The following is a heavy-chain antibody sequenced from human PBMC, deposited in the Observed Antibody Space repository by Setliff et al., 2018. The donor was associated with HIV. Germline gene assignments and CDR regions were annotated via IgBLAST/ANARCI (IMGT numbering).Heavy chain of an antibody. V-gene: IGHV3-30*04. CDR3: ARDVTVRLSVEYYFDY. D-gene: IGHD2-15*01. CDR1: GFTFTTYA. CDR2: ISIYDGSEK. J-gene: IGHJ4*02. Sequence: PGGSLRLSCEASGFTFTTYAMHWVRQAPGKGLEWVAVISIYDGSEKYYADSVKGRFTISRDNSKNMLYLEMNSLRAEDTAIYYCARDVTVRLSVEYYFDYWGQGTLVTVSS.